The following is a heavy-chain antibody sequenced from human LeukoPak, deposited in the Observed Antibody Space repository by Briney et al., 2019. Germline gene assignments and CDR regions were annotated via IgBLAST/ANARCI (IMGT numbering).Heavy chain of an antibody. J-gene: IGHJ6*02. CDR3: ARDQAKGLWFGELRPSYYYGMDV. V-gene: IGHV1-18*01. CDR1: GYTFTSYG. CDR2: ISAYNGNT. Sequence: ASVKVSCKASGYTFTSYGISWVRQAPGRGLEWMGWISAYNGNTNYAQKLQGRVTMTTDTSTSTAYMELSSLRSEDTAVYYCARDQAKGLWFGELRPSYYYGMDVWGQGTTVTVSS. D-gene: IGHD3-10*01.